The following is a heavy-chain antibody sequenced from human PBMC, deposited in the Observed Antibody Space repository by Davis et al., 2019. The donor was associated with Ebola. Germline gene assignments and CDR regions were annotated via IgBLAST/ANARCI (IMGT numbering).Heavy chain of an antibody. Sequence: AASVKVSCKASGYTFTNYAMHWVRQAPGQRLEWMGWINAGNGNTKYSQKFQGRVTITRDTSASTAFMELSSLTSEDTAVYYCARVRIATLVLDPWGQGTLVTVSS. CDR3: ARVRIATLVLDP. CDR1: GYTFTNYA. D-gene: IGHD3-10*01. V-gene: IGHV1-3*01. CDR2: INAGNGNT. J-gene: IGHJ5*02.